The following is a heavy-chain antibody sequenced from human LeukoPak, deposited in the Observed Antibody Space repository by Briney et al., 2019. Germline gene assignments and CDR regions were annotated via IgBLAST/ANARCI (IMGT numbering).Heavy chain of an antibody. Sequence: SETLSLTCTVSGDSISSSRFYWAWIRQPPGKGLEWIGSIYYSGSTYYNPSLKSRVTISVDTSKNQFSLKLSSVTAADTAVYYCARSGDYWGQGTLVTVSS. CDR1: GDSISSSRFY. J-gene: IGHJ4*02. CDR2: IYYSGST. V-gene: IGHV4-39*01. CDR3: ARSGDY.